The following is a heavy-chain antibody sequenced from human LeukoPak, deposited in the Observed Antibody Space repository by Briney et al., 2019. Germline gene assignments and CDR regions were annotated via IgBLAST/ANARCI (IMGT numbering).Heavy chain of an antibody. CDR1: GVSLSSYY. CDR2: MYYSGST. Sequence: PSETLSLTCTVSGVSLSSYYWSWIRQPPGKGLEWIGYMYYSGSTNYNPSLKSRVTISVGTSKNQFSLELSSVTAADTAVYYCARGNYYDSRTYYRAFDIWGQGTMVTVSS. CDR3: ARGNYYDSRTYYRAFDI. D-gene: IGHD3-22*01. J-gene: IGHJ3*02. V-gene: IGHV4-59*01.